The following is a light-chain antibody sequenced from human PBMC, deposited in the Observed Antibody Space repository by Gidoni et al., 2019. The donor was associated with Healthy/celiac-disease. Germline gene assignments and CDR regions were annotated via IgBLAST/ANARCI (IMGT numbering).Light chain of an antibody. V-gene: IGKV3-15*01. CDR1: QSVSNN. J-gene: IGKJ4*01. CDR2: GAS. CDR3: QQYNNCPRT. Sequence: IVMTQSPATLSVSPGERATLSCRARQSVSNNLAWFQQNPGQAPRFLIYGASTRATGFPARFSGSGSGTEFTLTISSLQSEDFAVYYCQQYNNCPRTFXGXTKVEIK.